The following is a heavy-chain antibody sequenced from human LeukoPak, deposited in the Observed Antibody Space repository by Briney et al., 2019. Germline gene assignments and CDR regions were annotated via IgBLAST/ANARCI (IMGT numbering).Heavy chain of an antibody. V-gene: IGHV4-61*02. Sequence: SSETLSLTCTVSGGSISSGSYYWSWIRQPAGKGLEWIGRIYTSGSTNYNPSLKSRVTISVDTSKNQFSLKLSSVTAADTAVYYCARGVVVTAILGYWGQGTLVTVSS. CDR3: ARGVVVTAILGY. CDR1: GGSISSGSYY. J-gene: IGHJ4*02. D-gene: IGHD2-21*02. CDR2: IYTSGST.